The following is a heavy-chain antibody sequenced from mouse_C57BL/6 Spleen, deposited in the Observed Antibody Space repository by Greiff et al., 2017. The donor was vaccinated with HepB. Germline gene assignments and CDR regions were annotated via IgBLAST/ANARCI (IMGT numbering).Heavy chain of an antibody. Sequence: EVNLVESGGGLVQPGGSLKLSCAASGFTFSDYYMYWVRQTPEKRLEWVAYISNGGGSTYYPDTVKGRFTISRDNAKNTLYLQMSRLKSEDTAMYYCASMGGGNYGPWFAYWGQGTLVTVSA. CDR3: ASMGGGNYGPWFAY. V-gene: IGHV5-12*01. CDR1: GFTFSDYY. CDR2: ISNGGGST. D-gene: IGHD2-1*01. J-gene: IGHJ3*01.